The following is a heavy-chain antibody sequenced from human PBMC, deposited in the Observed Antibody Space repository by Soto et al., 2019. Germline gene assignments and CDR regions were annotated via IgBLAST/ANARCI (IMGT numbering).Heavy chain of an antibody. CDR3: ARHRGFLEWLLGENYYYYGMDV. V-gene: IGHV4-39*01. J-gene: IGHJ6*02. CDR2: IYYSGST. D-gene: IGHD3-3*01. CDR1: GGSISSSSYY. Sequence: PSETLSLTCTVSGGSISSSSYYWGWIRQPPGKGLEWIGSIYYSGSTYYNPSLKSRVTISVDTSKNQFSLKLSSVTAADTAVYYCARHRGFLEWLLGENYYYYGMDVWGQGTTVTVSS.